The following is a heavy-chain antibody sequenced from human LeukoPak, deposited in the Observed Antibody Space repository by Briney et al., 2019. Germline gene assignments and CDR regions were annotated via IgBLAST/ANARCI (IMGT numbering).Heavy chain of an antibody. CDR1: GDSISSLY. CDR2: IYSSGST. V-gene: IGHV4-4*07. J-gene: IGHJ4*02. D-gene: IGHD6-13*01. Sequence: SETLSLTCSVSGDSISSLYWSWVRQPAGEGLEWIGRIYSSGSTNYNPSLKSRVIMSVDTSKNQFSLKLSSVTAADTAVYYCARGYSWYRADYWGQGTLVTVSS. CDR3: ARGYSWYRADY.